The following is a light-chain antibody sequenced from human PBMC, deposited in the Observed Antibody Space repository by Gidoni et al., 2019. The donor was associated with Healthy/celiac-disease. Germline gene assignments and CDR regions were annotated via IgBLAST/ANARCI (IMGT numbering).Light chain of an antibody. CDR2: KVS. V-gene: IGKV2-30*01. CDR1: Q. CDR3: MQGTHSWT. Sequence: DVVMTQSPLSLPVTLGQSASISCRSSQSPRRLIYKVSNRDSGVPDRFSGSGSGTDFTLKISRVEAEDVGVYYCMQGTHSWTFGQGTKVEIK. J-gene: IGKJ1*01.